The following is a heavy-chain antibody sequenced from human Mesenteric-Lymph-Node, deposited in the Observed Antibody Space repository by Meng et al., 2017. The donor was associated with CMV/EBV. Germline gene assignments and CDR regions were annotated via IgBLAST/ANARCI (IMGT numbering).Heavy chain of an antibody. Sequence: GESLKISCVASGFTFSDYYMSWIRQAPGKGLEWVSYISSGGSTIYYADSVKGRFTISRDNAKKSLYLQMNSLRAEDTAVYYCSRDPSSSSSLTSFDYWGQGTLVTVSS. CDR3: SRDPSSSSSLTSFDY. D-gene: IGHD6-6*01. CDR1: GFTFSDYY. V-gene: IGHV3-11*01. CDR2: ISSGGSTI. J-gene: IGHJ4*02.